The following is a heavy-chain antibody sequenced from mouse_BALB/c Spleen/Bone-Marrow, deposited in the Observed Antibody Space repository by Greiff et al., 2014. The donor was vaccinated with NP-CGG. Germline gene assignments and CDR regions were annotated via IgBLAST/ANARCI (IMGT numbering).Heavy chain of an antibody. CDR1: GYNFTSCW. CDR2: INPSTGYT. Sequence: VMLVESGAELAKPGASVKMSCKASGYNFTSCWMHWVKQRPGQGLEWIGYINPSTGYTEYNQKFKDKATLTADKSSSTAYMQLSSLTSEDSAVYYCAREYYGSSGYFDVWGAGTTVTVSS. D-gene: IGHD1-1*01. J-gene: IGHJ1*01. V-gene: IGHV1-7*01. CDR3: AREYYGSSGYFDV.